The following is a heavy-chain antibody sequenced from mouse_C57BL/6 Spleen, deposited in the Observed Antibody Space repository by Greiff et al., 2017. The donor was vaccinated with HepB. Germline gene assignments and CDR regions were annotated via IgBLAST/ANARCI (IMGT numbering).Heavy chain of an antibody. J-gene: IGHJ2*01. CDR2: IYPGSGST. D-gene: IGHD1-1*01. CDR3: VPYYYGSSYGY. CDR1: GYTFTRYW. Sequence: QVQLQQPGAELVKPGASVKMSCKASGYTFTRYWITWVKQRPGQGLAWIGDIYPGSGSTNYNEKFKSKATLTVDTSSSTAYMQLSSLTSEDSAVYYCVPYYYGSSYGYWGQGTTLTVAS. V-gene: IGHV1-55*01.